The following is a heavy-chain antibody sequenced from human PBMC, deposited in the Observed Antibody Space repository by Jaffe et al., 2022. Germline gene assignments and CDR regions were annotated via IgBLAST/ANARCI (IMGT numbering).Heavy chain of an antibody. CDR3: ARDSCTSTSCPYYYYYYMDV. Sequence: QVQLVQSGAEVKKPGASVKVSCKASGYTFTGYYMHWVRQAPGQGLEWVGRINPNSGGTNYAQKFQGRVTMTRDTSISTAYMELSRLRSDDTAVYYCARDSCTSTSCPYYYYYYMDVWGKGTTVTVSS. D-gene: IGHD2-2*01. J-gene: IGHJ6*03. CDR1: GYTFTGYY. CDR2: INPNSGGT. V-gene: IGHV1-2*06.